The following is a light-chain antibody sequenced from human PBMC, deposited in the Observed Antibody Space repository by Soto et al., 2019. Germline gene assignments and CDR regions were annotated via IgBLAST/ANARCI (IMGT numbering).Light chain of an antibody. Sequence: EIVLTQSPATLSLSPGEGVTLSCRASQSVSSYLLWYQQKPGQPPRLLIYAASNRATGIPARFSGSGSGTDFTLTISSLEPEDFAVYYCQQHSNWPLTFGGGTKVEIK. J-gene: IGKJ4*01. V-gene: IGKV3-11*01. CDR2: AAS. CDR3: QQHSNWPLT. CDR1: QSVSSY.